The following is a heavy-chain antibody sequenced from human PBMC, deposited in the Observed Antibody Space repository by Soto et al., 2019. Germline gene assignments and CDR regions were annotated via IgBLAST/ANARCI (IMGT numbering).Heavy chain of an antibody. V-gene: IGHV1-69*13. CDR3: ARAPVFSYDSSGYYWDY. J-gene: IGHJ4*02. CDR1: GGTFSSYA. D-gene: IGHD3-22*01. Sequence: SVKVSCKASGGTFSSYAISWVRQAPGQGLEWMGGIIPIFGTANYAQKFQGRVTITADESTSTAYMELSSLRSEDTAVYYCARAPVFSYDSSGYYWDYWGQGTLVTVSS. CDR2: IIPIFGTA.